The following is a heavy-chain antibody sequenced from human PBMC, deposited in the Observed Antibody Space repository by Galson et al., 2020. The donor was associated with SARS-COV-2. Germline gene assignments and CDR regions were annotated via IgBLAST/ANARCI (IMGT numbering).Heavy chain of an antibody. Sequence: GGSLRLSCAASGFTFSSYWMNWVRQAPGKGLEWVANIKRDGSEKNYVDSVKGRFTISRDNARNSLYLQVSSLRAEDTALYYCASEADYYNSSGYHLVDAFDIWGQGTVVTVSS. D-gene: IGHD3-22*01. CDR2: IKRDGSEK. CDR3: ASEADYYNSSGYHLVDAFDI. V-gene: IGHV3-7*01. CDR1: GFTFSSYW. J-gene: IGHJ3*02.